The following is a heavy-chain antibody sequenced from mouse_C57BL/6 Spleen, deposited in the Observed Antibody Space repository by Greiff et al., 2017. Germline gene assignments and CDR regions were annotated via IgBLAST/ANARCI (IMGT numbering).Heavy chain of an antibody. CDR2: ISYSGST. CDR3: ARGDYDPWFAY. Sequence: EVHLVESGPGMVKPSQSLSLTCTVTGYSITSGYDWHWIRHFPGNKLEWMGYISYSGSTNYNPSLKSRISITHDTSKNHFFLKLNSVTTEDTATYYCARGDYDPWFAYWGQGTLVTVSA. D-gene: IGHD2-4*01. CDR1: GYSITSGYD. V-gene: IGHV3-1*01. J-gene: IGHJ3*01.